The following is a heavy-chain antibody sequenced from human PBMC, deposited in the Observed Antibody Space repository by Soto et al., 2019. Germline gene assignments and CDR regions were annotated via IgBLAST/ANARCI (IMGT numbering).Heavy chain of an antibody. CDR1: GFTFSSYA. J-gene: IGHJ4*02. CDR2: ISGSGGST. V-gene: IGHV3-23*01. D-gene: IGHD1-1*01. CDR3: AKSPVQLERRGAFDY. Sequence: GGSLRLSCAASGFTFSSYAMSWVRQAPGKGLEWVSAISGSGGSTYYADSVKGRFTISSDNSKNTLYLQMNSLRAEDTAVYYCAKSPVQLERRGAFDYWGQGTLVTVSS.